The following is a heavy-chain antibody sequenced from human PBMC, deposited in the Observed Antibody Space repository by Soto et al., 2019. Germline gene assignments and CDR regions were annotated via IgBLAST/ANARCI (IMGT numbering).Heavy chain of an antibody. CDR1: GFSLSTSGMC. CDR3: ARTAMEKSYRGVKTAYYYYYMDV. CDR2: IDWDDDK. J-gene: IGHJ6*03. D-gene: IGHD3-10*01. V-gene: IGHV2-70*11. Sequence: SGPTLVKPTQTLTLTCTFSGFSLSTSGMCVSWIRQPPGKALEWLARIDWDDDKYYSTSLKTRLTISKDTSKNQVVLTMTNMDPVDTATYYCARTAMEKSYRGVKTAYYYYYMDVWGKGTTVTVSS.